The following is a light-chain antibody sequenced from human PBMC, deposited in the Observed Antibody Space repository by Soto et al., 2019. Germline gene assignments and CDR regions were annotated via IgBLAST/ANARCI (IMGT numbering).Light chain of an antibody. CDR2: SAS. V-gene: IGKV3-20*01. J-gene: IGKJ1*01. CDR3: LHHGSSLWT. Sequence: IVLTQSPGTLSLSPGERATLSCRASQSVSSSYLAWYHQKPGQAPRLLIHSASTRATGIPDRFSGSGSGTDFTLTISRLEPEDFAMYYCLHHGSSLWTFGQGTKVDIK. CDR1: QSVSSSY.